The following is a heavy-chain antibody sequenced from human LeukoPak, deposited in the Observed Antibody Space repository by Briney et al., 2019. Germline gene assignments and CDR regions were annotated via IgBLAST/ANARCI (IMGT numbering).Heavy chain of an antibody. J-gene: IGHJ4*02. D-gene: IGHD3-22*01. Sequence: ASVKVSCKASGYTFTGYYMHWVRQAPGRGLEWMGWINPNSGGTNYAQKFQGRVTMTRDTSISTAYMELSRLRSDDTAVYYCARTLVLLYYDSSGYHDYWGQGTLVTVSS. CDR3: ARTLVLLYYDSSGYHDY. V-gene: IGHV1-2*02. CDR2: INPNSGGT. CDR1: GYTFTGYY.